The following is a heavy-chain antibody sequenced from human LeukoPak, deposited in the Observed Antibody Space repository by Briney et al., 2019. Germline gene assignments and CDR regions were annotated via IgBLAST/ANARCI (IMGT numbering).Heavy chain of an antibody. CDR2: VYSSGSV. V-gene: IGHV4-39*07. CDR3: ASPYSSGRYSYLTFDS. CDR1: ADTIISSSYY. J-gene: IGHJ4*02. D-gene: IGHD3-22*01. Sequence: KPSETLSLTCTISADTIISSSYYWGWIRQPPGKGLEWIGTVYSSGSVYYNPSLKSRVTISTDTSKTQISLKVRSVTAADTAMYYCASPYSSGRYSYLTFDSWGQGSLVAVSS.